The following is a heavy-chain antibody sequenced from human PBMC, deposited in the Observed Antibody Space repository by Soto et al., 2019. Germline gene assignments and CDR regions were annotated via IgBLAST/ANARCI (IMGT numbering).Heavy chain of an antibody. D-gene: IGHD2-2*01. CDR1: GVSTSNHY. Sequence: QVQLQESGPGLVKPSETLSLTWSVSGVSTSNHYWTWIRKPPEQGPECIGCIYYRGTTNYNASFNSRVTISVDTSKNQFSLKLTSVTTADTAVYYCARGGGSPYHDHEFDYWGQGILVTVSS. J-gene: IGHJ4*02. CDR2: IYYRGTT. V-gene: IGHV4-59*11. CDR3: ARGGGSPYHDHEFDY.